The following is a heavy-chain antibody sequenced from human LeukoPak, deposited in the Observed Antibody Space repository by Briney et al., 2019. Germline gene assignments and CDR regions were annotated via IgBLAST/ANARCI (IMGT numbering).Heavy chain of an antibody. D-gene: IGHD5-24*01. V-gene: IGHV1-69*01. Sequence: SVKVSCKASGGTFSSYAISWVRQAPGQGLEWMGGIIPIFGTANYAQKFQGRVTITADESTSTAYMELSSLRSEDTAVYYCARGRKMATIFPNWFDPWGQGTLVTVYS. CDR2: IIPIFGTA. J-gene: IGHJ5*02. CDR1: GGTFSSYA. CDR3: ARGRKMATIFPNWFDP.